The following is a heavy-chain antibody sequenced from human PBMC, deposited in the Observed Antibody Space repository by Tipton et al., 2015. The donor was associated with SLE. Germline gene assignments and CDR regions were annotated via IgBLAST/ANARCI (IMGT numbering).Heavy chain of an antibody. CDR2: INHSGGT. Sequence: LRLSCAVYGGSFSGYYWSWIRQPPGKGLEWIGEINHSGGTNYNPSLKSRVTISVDTSKNQFSLKLSSVTAADTAVYYCARGSSLAAFDIWGQGTMVTVSS. CDR3: ARGSSLAAFDI. V-gene: IGHV4-34*01. J-gene: IGHJ3*02. CDR1: GGSFSGYY.